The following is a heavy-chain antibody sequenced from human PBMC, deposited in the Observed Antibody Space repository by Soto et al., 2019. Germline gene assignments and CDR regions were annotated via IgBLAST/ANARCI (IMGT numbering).Heavy chain of an antibody. CDR3: GREVYGSGDVDY. CDR1: GFTFSSYS. Sequence: EVQLVESGGGLVKPGGSLRLSCAASGFTFSSYSMNWVRQAPGKGLEWVSSLSSSSSHIYHADSVKGRFTVSRDNAKNSVELQMNSVGVEDTAVYYCGREVYGSGDVDYWGQGTLVTVSS. J-gene: IGHJ4*02. V-gene: IGHV3-21*06. D-gene: IGHD3-10*01. CDR2: LSSSSSHI.